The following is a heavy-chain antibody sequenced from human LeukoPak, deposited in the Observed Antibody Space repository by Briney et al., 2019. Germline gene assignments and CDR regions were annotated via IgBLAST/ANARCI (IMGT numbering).Heavy chain of an antibody. J-gene: IGHJ2*01. CDR1: GGSFSGYY. CDR3: ARGPPAGYWYFDL. D-gene: IGHD3-10*01. Sequence: SETLSLTCAVYGGSFSGYYWSWIRQPPGKGLEWIGEINHSGSTNYNPSLKSRVTISVDTSKNQFSLKLSSVTAADTAVYYCARGPPAGYWYFDLWGRGTLVTVSS. V-gene: IGHV4-34*01. CDR2: INHSGST.